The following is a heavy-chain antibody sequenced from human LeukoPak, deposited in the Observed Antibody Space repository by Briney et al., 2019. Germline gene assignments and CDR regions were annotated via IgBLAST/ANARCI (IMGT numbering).Heavy chain of an antibody. J-gene: IGHJ4*02. D-gene: IGHD5-12*01. CDR3: ARARDLPVAKGYFDY. V-gene: IGHV3-21*01. Sequence: GGSLRLSCAASGFTFSSYSMNWVRQAPGKGLEWVSSISSSSSYIYYADSVKGRFTISRDNAKNSLYLQMNSLRAEDTAVYYCARARDLPVAKGYFDYWGQGTLVTVSS. CDR1: GFTFSSYS. CDR2: ISSSSSYI.